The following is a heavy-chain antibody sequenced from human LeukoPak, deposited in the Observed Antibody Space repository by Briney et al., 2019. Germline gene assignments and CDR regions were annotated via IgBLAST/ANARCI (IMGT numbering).Heavy chain of an antibody. Sequence: ASVKVSCKASGGTFSSYAISWVRQAPGQGLEWMGGIIPIFGTANYAQKFQGRVTITTDESTSTAYMELSRLRSDDTAVYYCARDRFEEPSDYWGQGTLVTVSS. CDR1: GGTFSSYA. J-gene: IGHJ4*02. V-gene: IGHV1-69*05. D-gene: IGHD1-14*01. CDR2: IIPIFGTA. CDR3: ARDRFEEPSDY.